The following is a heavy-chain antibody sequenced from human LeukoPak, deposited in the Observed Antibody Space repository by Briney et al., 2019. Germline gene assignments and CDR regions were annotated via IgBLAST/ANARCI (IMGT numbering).Heavy chain of an antibody. CDR2: IYYSGST. V-gene: IGHV4-59*12. D-gene: IGHD1-26*01. CDR3: ARDSGSYLGTDAFDI. CDR1: GGSISSYY. Sequence: SETLSLTCTVSGGSISSYYWSWIRQPPGKGLEWIGYIYYSGSTNYNPSLKSRVTISVDKSKNQFSLKLSSVTAADTAVYYCARDSGSYLGTDAFDIWGQGTMVTVSS. J-gene: IGHJ3*02.